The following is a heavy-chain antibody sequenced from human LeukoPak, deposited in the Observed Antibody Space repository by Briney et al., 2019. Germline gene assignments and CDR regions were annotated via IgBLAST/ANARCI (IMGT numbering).Heavy chain of an antibody. V-gene: IGHV3-20*04. CDR2: INWNGGST. D-gene: IGHD2-21*02. Sequence: PGGSLRLSCAASGFTFDDYGMSWVRQAPGRGLEWVSGINWNGGSTGYADSVKGRFTISRDNAKNSLYLQMNSLRAEDTALYYCARGGTAYCGGDCYSSMGGDYFDYWGQGTLVTVSS. CDR3: ARGGTAYCGGDCYSSMGGDYFDY. CDR1: GFTFDDYG. J-gene: IGHJ4*02.